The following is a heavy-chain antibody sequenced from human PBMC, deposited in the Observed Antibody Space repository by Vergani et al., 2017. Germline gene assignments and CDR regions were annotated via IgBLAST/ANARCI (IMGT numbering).Heavy chain of an antibody. CDR1: GYTFTNYT. CDR2: INTNTGNP. Sequence: QVQLVQSGSELKKPGASVKVSCKASGYTFTNYTMNWVRQAPGQGLEWMGWINTNTGNPTYAQGFTGRFLFSLDTSVSTAYLQINSLKAVDTAVYYCAREVXEMYSDYDSRFDYWGQGTLVTVSS. V-gene: IGHV7-4-1*02. D-gene: IGHD4-11*01. J-gene: IGHJ4*02. CDR3: AREVXEMYSDYDSRFDY.